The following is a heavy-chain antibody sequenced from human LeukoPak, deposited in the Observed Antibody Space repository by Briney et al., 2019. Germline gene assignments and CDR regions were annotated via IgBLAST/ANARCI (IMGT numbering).Heavy chain of an antibody. D-gene: IGHD3-16*01. CDR2: IIPIFGTA. Sequence: GASVKVSCKASGGTFSSYAISWVRQAPGQGLEWMGGIIPIFGTANYAQKFQGRVTITADESTSTAYMELSSLRSEDTAVYYCALGGYDYVRGSKYYFDYWGQGTLVTVSS. CDR3: ALGGYDYVRGSKYYFDY. J-gene: IGHJ4*02. V-gene: IGHV1-69*13. CDR1: GGTFSSYA.